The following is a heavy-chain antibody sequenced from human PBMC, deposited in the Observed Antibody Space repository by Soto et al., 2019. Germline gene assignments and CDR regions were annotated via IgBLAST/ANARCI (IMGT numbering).Heavy chain of an antibody. D-gene: IGHD3-10*01. CDR3: ARSVVRGVMGSYYYSGMDV. V-gene: IGHV4-30-2*01. Sequence: SETLSLTCAVSGGSISSGGNSWSWIRQPPGKGLEWIGYIYQSGSTYYNPSLKSRVTISVDRSKNQFSLKLSSVTAADTAVYYCARSVVRGVMGSYYYSGMDVWGQGTTVTVS. J-gene: IGHJ6*02. CDR2: IYQSGST. CDR1: GGSISSGGNS.